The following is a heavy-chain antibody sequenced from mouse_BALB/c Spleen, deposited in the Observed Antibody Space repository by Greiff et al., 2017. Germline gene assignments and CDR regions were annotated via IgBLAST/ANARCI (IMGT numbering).Heavy chain of an antibody. J-gene: IGHJ2*01. Sequence: EVKLMESGGGLVQPGGSRKLSCAASGFTFSSFGMHWVRQAPEKGLEWVAYISSGSSTIYYADTVKGRFTISRDNPKNTLFLQMTSLRSEDTAMYYCARWLLDYWGQGTTLTVSS. CDR2: ISSGSSTI. CDR3: ARWLLDY. D-gene: IGHD2-3*01. V-gene: IGHV5-17*02. CDR1: GFTFSSFG.